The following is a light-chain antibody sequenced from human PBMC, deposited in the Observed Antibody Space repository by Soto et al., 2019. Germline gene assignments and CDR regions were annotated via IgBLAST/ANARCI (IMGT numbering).Light chain of an antibody. V-gene: IGKV3-11*01. CDR3: QQRTNWPSST. J-gene: IGKJ5*01. CDR2: DAS. Sequence: EVVLTQSPATLSLSPGERATLSCRASQSVRTYLAWYQQKPGQVPRLLIHDASSRATGIPDRFSGSGSGTDFTLTISSLEPEDFAVYYCQQRTNWPSSTFGQGTRL. CDR1: QSVRTY.